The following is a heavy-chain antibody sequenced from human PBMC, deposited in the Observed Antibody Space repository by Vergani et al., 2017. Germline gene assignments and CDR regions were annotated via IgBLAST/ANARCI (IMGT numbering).Heavy chain of an antibody. D-gene: IGHD1-26*01. Sequence: QVQLVQSGAEVKKPGASVKVSCKASGYTFTSYGISWVRQAPGQGLEWMGWISAYNGNTHYAQKLQGRVTMTTDTSTSTAYMELRSLRSDDTAVYYCAREQILPSQGWELADTRYYFDYWGQGTLVTVSS. CDR2: ISAYNGNT. J-gene: IGHJ4*02. CDR3: AREQILPSQGWELADTRYYFDY. V-gene: IGHV1-18*01. CDR1: GYTFTSYG.